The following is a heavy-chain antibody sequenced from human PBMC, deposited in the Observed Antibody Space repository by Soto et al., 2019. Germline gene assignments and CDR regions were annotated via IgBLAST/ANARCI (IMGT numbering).Heavy chain of an antibody. D-gene: IGHD6-19*01. J-gene: IGHJ3*02. CDR2: IYYSGGT. CDR3: ARQPPAEAAFDI. CDR1: GGSISNYY. V-gene: IGHV4-59*08. Sequence: QVQLQESGPGLVKPSETLSLTCTVSGGSISNYYWSWIRQPPGRGLEWIGYIYYSGGTNYNPSFMSRITMSVATSKNQVSLPLSSVSAADTAVYYCARQPPAEAAFDIWGQGTMVTVSS.